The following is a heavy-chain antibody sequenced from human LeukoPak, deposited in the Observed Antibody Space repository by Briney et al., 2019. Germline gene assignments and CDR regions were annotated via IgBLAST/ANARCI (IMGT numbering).Heavy chain of an antibody. CDR3: ARARSGSLDY. V-gene: IGHV4-4*07. J-gene: IGHJ4*02. D-gene: IGHD1-26*01. CDR2: IYSSGST. Sequence: SETLSLTCTVSGGSISSYYWSWIRQPAGKGLEWVGRIYSSGSTNDNPPLKSRVTMSVDTSKNQFSLKLTSVTAADTAVYYCARARSGSLDYWGQGTLVTVSP. CDR1: GGSISSYY.